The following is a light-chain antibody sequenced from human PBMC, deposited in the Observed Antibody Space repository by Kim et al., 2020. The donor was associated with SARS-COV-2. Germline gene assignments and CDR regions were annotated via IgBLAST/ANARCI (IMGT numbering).Light chain of an antibody. CDR1: SSDFGGYNY. CDR2: DVS. J-gene: IGLJ1*01. CDR3: CSYAGSYV. Sequence: PGQQGTLACTGTSSDFGGYNYVSWYQQHPGKAPKLMIYDVSKRPSGVPDRFSGSKSGNTASLTISGLQAEDEADYYCCSYAGSYVFGTGTKVTVL. V-gene: IGLV2-11*01.